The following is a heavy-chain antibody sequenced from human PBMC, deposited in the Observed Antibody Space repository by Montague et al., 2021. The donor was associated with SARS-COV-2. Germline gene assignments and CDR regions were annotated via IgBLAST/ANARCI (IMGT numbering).Heavy chain of an antibody. CDR1: GGSISSYY. V-gene: IGHV4-4*07. Sequence: SETLSLTCTVSGGSISSYYWSWIRQPAGKGLEWIGRIYTSGSTNYNPSLKSRVTMSVDTSKSQFSLKLSSVTAADTAVYYCARDESAVAGLPRSYGSDVWGQGTTVTVSS. CDR2: IYTSGST. D-gene: IGHD6-19*01. J-gene: IGHJ6*02. CDR3: ARDESAVAGLPRSYGSDV.